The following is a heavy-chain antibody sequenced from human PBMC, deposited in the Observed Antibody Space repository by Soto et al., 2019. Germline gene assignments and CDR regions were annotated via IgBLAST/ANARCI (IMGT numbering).Heavy chain of an antibody. J-gene: IGHJ6*03. CDR3: ARFSPPGYYYMDV. CDR2: IHYSGRT. Sequence: QVQLQESGPGLVKPSQTLSLTCTVSGGPINSGGYYWTWIRQPPGKGLEWIGYIHYSGRTFYNPSIESRVIISVDTSKNQFSLTLRSVTAADTAVYYCARFSPPGYYYMDVWGKGTSVTVAS. CDR1: GGPINSGGYY. V-gene: IGHV4-31*03.